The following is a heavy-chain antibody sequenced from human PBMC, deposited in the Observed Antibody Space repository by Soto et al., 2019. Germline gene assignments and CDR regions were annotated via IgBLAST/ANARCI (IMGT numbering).Heavy chain of an antibody. Sequence: EVQLLESGGGLVQPGGSLRLSCAASGFTFSNYAMSWVRQAPGKGLDWVSVISGSGGSTYYADSVKGRFTISRDNSKNTLYLQMNSLRAEDTAVYYYAGGSGWYNAFDIWGQGTMVTVSS. CDR3: AGGSGWYNAFDI. CDR2: ISGSGGST. J-gene: IGHJ3*02. D-gene: IGHD6-19*01. CDR1: GFTFSNYA. V-gene: IGHV3-23*01.